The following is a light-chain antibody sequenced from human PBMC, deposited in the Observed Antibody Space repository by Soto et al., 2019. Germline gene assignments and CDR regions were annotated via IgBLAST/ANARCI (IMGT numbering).Light chain of an antibody. CDR1: QSVSSN. CDR3: QHYNNWPPTWT. V-gene: IGKV3-15*01. J-gene: IGKJ1*01. CDR2: GAS. Sequence: EIVMTQSPATLSVSPGERATLSCRASQSVSSNLAWYQQKPGQAPRLLIYGASTRATGIPARFSGSGSGTEFTLTISSLQSEDFAVYCCQHYNNWPPTWTFGQGTKVEIK.